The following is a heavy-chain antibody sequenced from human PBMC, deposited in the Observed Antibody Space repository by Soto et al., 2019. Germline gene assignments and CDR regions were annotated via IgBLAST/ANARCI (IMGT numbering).Heavy chain of an antibody. J-gene: IGHJ3*02. CDR1: GYTFTGYY. V-gene: IGHV1-2*04. D-gene: IGHD2-15*01. CDR3: ARDSDIVVVVAATPSDAFDI. CDR2: INPNSGGT. Sequence: ASVKVSCKASGYTFTGYYMHWVRQAPGQGLEWMGWINPNSGGTNYAQKFQGWVTMTRDTSISTAYMELSRLRSDDTAVYYCARDSDIVVVVAATPSDAFDIWGQGTMVTVSS.